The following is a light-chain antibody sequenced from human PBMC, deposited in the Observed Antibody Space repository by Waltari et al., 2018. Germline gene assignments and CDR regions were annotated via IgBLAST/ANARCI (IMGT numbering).Light chain of an antibody. CDR1: QRVSSSY. Sequence: EIVLTQSPGTLSLSPGERATLSCRARQRVSSSYLAWYQQKPGQAPRLLIYCASSWATVIPDRFSGSGSVTDFTLTISRLEPEDFAVYYCQQYGSSPRTFGQGTNLEIK. CDR3: QQYGSSPRT. J-gene: IGKJ2*02. V-gene: IGKV3-20*01. CDR2: CAS.